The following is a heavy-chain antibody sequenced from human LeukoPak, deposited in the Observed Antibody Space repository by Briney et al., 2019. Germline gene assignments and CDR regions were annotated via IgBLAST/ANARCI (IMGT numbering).Heavy chain of an antibody. CDR2: ISGSGGST. Sequence: GGSLRLSCAASGFTFSSYAMSWVRQAPGKGLEWVSAISGSGGSTYYADSVKGRFTISRDNSKNTLYLQMNSLRAEDTAVYCCAKSWGTMVRGVIILDAFDIWGQGTMVTVSS. J-gene: IGHJ3*02. CDR3: AKSWGTMVRGVIILDAFDI. CDR1: GFTFSSYA. V-gene: IGHV3-23*01. D-gene: IGHD3-10*01.